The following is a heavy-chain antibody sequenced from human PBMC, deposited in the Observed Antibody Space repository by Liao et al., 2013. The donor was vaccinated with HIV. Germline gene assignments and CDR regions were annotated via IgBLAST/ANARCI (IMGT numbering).Heavy chain of an antibody. V-gene: IGHV4-59*11. CDR3: VRGGALDV. D-gene: IGHD4/OR15-4a*01. J-gene: IGHJ6*04. CDR2: IYYAGDT. Sequence: QVHLQESGPGLVKSSETLSLTCTVSGGSMSSHYWSWIRQSPGKGLEWIGYIYYAGDTSYNPSLKSRVTISVDTSEDQFSVRLRSVTAADTAVYYCVRGGALDVWGKGTTVTVSS. CDR1: GGSMSSHY.